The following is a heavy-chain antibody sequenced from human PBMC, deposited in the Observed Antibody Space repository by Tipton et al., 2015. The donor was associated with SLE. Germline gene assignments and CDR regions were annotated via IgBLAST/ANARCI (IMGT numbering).Heavy chain of an antibody. V-gene: IGHV4-39*07. CDR1: GGSISNSTYY. CDR3: ARDLGLYCSRTSCYGDNYFRS. CDR2: VFYSGTT. J-gene: IGHJ4*02. Sequence: GLVKPSETLSLTCTVSGGSISNSTYYWGWIRQPPGKGLEWVGSVFYSGTTYYNPSLESRVTISVDTSKNQFSLKLRSVTAADTAVYYCARDLGLYCSRTSCYGDNYFRSWGQGSLVTVSS. D-gene: IGHD2-2*01.